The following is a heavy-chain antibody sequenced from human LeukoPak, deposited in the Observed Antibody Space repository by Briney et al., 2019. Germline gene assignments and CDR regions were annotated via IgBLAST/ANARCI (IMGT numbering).Heavy chain of an antibody. CDR3: ARDLKATTVTTFDY. CDR2: ISGSGGST. Sequence: GGSLRLSCAASGFTFSNAWMSWVRQAPGKGLEWVSAISGSGGSTYYADSVKDRFTISRDNSKNTLYPQMNSLRAEDTAVYYCARDLKATTVTTFDYWGQGTLVTVSS. J-gene: IGHJ4*02. V-gene: IGHV3-23*01. CDR1: GFTFSNAW. D-gene: IGHD4-17*01.